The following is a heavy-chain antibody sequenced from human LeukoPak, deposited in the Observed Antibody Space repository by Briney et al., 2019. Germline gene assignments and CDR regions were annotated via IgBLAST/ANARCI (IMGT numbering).Heavy chain of an antibody. CDR2: IYYSGST. CDR3: ARRVYSSSSIDC. D-gene: IGHD6-6*01. V-gene: IGHV4-39*01. J-gene: IGHJ4*02. Sequence: SETLSLTCSVSGGSISSSNYYWGWIRQPPGKGLAWIGNIYYSGSTYYNPSLESRVTISVDTSKNQFSLKLSSVTAADTAVYYCARRVYSSSSIDCWGQGTLVTVSS. CDR1: GGSISSSNYY.